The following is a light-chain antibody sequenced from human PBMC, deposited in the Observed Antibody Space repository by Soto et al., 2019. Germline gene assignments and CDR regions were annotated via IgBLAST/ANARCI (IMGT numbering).Light chain of an antibody. CDR1: KSDIGVYDF. CDR2: EVV. V-gene: IGLV2-8*01. Sequence: QSALTQPPSASGSPGQSVTISCTGTKSDIGVYDFVSWYQHHPGKAPRLIIYEVVQRPSGVPDRFSGSKSGNTVSLTISGPQAEDEADYHCSSYTSSSSYVFGTGTKVTVL. CDR3: SSYTSSSSYV. J-gene: IGLJ1*01.